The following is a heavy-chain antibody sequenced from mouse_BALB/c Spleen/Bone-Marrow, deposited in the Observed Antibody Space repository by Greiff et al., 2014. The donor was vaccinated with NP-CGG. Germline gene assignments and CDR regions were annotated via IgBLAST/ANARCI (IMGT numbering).Heavy chain of an antibody. J-gene: IGHJ2*01. V-gene: IGHV1S56*01. CDR3: ARNDYDYFDY. Sequence: VQLQQSGPELVKPGASVRISCKASGYTFTSYYIHWVKQRPGQGLEWIGRIYPGNVNTKYNEKFKGKATLTADKSSSTAYMQLSSLTSEDSAVYFCARNDYDYFDYWGQGTTLTVSS. CDR2: IYPGNVNT. D-gene: IGHD2-4*01. CDR1: GYTFTSYY.